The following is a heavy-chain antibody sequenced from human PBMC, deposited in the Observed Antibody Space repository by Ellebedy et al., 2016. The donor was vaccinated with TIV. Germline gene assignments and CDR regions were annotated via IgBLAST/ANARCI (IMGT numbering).Heavy chain of an antibody. Sequence: SVKVSXXASGGTFSGYGISWVRQAPGHGLEWMGGFIPIFRKANHAQKFQGRVPITAAESTSTAYMELSSLRSEETAVYYCAGPPLRNFDLFDVPPPEYFQHWGQGTLVPVSS. CDR3: AGPPLRNFDLFDVPPPEYFQH. D-gene: IGHD3-9*01. CDR1: GGTFSGYG. CDR2: FIPIFRKA. J-gene: IGHJ1*01. V-gene: IGHV1-69*13.